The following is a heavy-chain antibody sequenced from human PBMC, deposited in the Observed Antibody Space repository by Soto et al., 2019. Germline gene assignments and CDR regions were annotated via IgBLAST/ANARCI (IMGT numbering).Heavy chain of an antibody. CDR1: GYTFTSYD. V-gene: IGHV1-8*01. Sequence: ASVKVSCKASGYTFTSYDINWVRQATGQGLEWMGWMNPNSGNTGYAQKFQGRVTMTRNTSISTAYMELSSLRSEDTAVYYCARGFYLTGYYYYYYMDVCGKGTTVTVSS. D-gene: IGHD3-9*01. J-gene: IGHJ6*03. CDR3: ARGFYLTGYYYYYYMDV. CDR2: MNPNSGNT.